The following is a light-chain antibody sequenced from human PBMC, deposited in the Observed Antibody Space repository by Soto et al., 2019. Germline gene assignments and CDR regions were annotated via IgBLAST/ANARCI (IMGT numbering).Light chain of an antibody. Sequence: EIVLTQSPGTLSLSPGERATLSCRASQNISSRYLAWYKQKPGQAPRLLISGASNRATGTPARFSGSGSGTDFTLTISSLQPEDSAVYYCQQRYVWLTFGGGTKVDIK. V-gene: IGKV3D-20*02. CDR3: QQRYVWLT. CDR1: QNISSRY. CDR2: GAS. J-gene: IGKJ4*01.